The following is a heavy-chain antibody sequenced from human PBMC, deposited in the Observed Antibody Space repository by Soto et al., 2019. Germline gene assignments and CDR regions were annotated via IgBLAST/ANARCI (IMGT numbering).Heavy chain of an antibody. D-gene: IGHD3-10*01. CDR2: IIPFHGVT. Sequence: QVQLVQSGAEVKKPGSSVKVSCKASGGTFSPYTINWVRQAPGQGLEWMGRIIPFHGVTNYAQKFQARGTITADKSTSTAYMELSGLRFEETAMYYCTRDWEITVSTWSFGGFWGRGTLVTVSS. J-gene: IGHJ4*02. CDR1: GGTFSPYT. V-gene: IGHV1-69*08. CDR3: TRDWEITVSTWSFGGF.